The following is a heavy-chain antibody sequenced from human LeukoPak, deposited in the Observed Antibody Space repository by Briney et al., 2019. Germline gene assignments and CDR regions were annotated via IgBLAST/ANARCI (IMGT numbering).Heavy chain of an antibody. J-gene: IGHJ3*02. CDR2: ISAYNGNT. V-gene: IGHV1-18*01. CDR3: AVFKDINDAFDI. CDR1: GYTFTSYG. D-gene: IGHD2-15*01. Sequence: ASVKVSCKASGYTFTSYGISWVRQAPGQGLEWMGWISAYNGNTNYAQKFQGRVTITADKSTSTAYMELSSLRSEDTAVYYCAVFKDINDAFDIWGQGTMVTVSS.